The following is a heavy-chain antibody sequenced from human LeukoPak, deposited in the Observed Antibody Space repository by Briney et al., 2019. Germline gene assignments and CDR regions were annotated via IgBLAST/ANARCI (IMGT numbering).Heavy chain of an antibody. J-gene: IGHJ4*02. D-gene: IGHD6-19*01. CDR1: GFTFSSYG. CDR3: AREPIAVAAFDY. CDR2: IRYDGTNK. V-gene: IGHV3-30*02. Sequence: GGSLRLSCAASGFTFSSYGMHWVRQAPGKGLEWVAFIRYDGTNKYYADSVKGRFTISRDNSKNTLYLQMNSLRPEDTAVFYCAREPIAVAAFDYWGQGTLVTVSS.